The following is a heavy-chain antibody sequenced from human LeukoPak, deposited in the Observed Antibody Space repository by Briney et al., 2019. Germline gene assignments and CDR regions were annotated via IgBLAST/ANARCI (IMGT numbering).Heavy chain of an antibody. CDR3: ARDRGDDYNLYYFDY. J-gene: IGHJ4*02. V-gene: IGHV4-59*01. D-gene: IGHD5-24*01. Sequence: PSETLSLTCTVSGXSISSYYWSWIRQPPGKGLEWIGNIYYIGSTNYNPSLKSRVTISLDTSKNQFSLKLSSVTAADTAVYYCARDRGDDYNLYYFDYWGQGTLVTVSS. CDR2: IYYIGST. CDR1: GXSISSYY.